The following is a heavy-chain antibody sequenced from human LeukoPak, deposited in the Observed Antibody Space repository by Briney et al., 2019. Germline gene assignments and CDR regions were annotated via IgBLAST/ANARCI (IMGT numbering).Heavy chain of an antibody. D-gene: IGHD3-9*01. V-gene: IGHV1-2*06. CDR2: INPNSGGT. J-gene: IGHJ4*02. CDR3: ARAKDDILTAVGPPFDY. Sequence: ASVKVSCKASGYTFTGYYMHWVRQAPGQGLEWMGRINPNSGGTNYAQKFQGRVTMTRDTSISTAYMELSRLRSDDTAVYYCARAKDDILTAVGPPFDYWGQGTLVTVSS. CDR1: GYTFTGYY.